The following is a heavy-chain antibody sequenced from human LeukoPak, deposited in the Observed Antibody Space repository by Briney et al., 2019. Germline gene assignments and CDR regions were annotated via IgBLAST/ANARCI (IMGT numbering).Heavy chain of an antibody. CDR1: GGSLSTYS. CDR2: IYYGGTT. D-gene: IGHD5-12*01. J-gene: IGHJ4*02. CDR3: ARDTTVASGMQH. V-gene: IGHV4-59*01. Sequence: SETLSLTCSVSGGSLSTYSWSWVRQSPGKRLEWIGYIYYGGTTNYNPSLKSRATISADTAKNQFSLRLRSVTATDTAIHYCARDTTVASGMQHWGQATLVTVSS.